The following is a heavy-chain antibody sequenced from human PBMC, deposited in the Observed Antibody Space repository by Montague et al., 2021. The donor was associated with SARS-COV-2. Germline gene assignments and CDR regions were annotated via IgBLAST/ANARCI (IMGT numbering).Heavy chain of an antibody. Sequence: SETLSLTCTVSGGSISSSSYYWGWIRQPPGKGLEWIGSIYYSGSTYYNPSLKSRVTISVDTSKNQFSLKLSSVTAADTAAYYCARFPTSYYYDSKAAPATHDDFESWGQGTMVTVSS. V-gene: IGHV4-39*01. CDR1: GGSISSSSYY. CDR3: ARFPTSYYYDSKAAPATHDDFES. J-gene: IGHJ3*02. CDR2: IYYSGST. D-gene: IGHD3-22*01.